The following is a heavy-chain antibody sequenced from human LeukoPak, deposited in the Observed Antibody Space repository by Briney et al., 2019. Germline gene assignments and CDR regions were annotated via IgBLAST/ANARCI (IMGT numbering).Heavy chain of an antibody. V-gene: IGHV4-4*07. D-gene: IGHD3-3*01. CDR2: IYTSGGT. Sequence: SETLSLTCTVSGGSISSYYWSWIRQPAGKGLEWIGRIYTSGGTNYNPSLKSRVTMSVDTSKNQFSLKLSSVTAADTAVYYCARDYDFWSGYSFFDYWGQGTLVTVSS. CDR3: ARDYDFWSGYSFFDY. J-gene: IGHJ4*02. CDR1: GGSISSYY.